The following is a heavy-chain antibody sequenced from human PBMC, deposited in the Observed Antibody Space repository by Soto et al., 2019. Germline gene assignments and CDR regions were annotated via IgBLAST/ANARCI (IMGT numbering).Heavy chain of an antibody. J-gene: IGHJ5*02. Sequence: QVQLVESGGGVVQPGRSLRLSCAASGFTFSSYGMHWVRQAPGKGLEWVAVIWYDGSNKYYADSVKGRFTISRDNSKNKLYLQRNSLRAEDTGVYYCAREVTEDIVARNWFDHWGQGTLVTVSS. CDR2: IWYDGSNK. CDR1: GFTFSSYG. CDR3: AREVTEDIVARNWFDH. V-gene: IGHV3-33*01. D-gene: IGHD5-12*01.